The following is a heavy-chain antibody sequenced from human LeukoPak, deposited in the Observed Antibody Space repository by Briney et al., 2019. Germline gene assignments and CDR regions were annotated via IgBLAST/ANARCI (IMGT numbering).Heavy chain of an antibody. Sequence: ASVKVSCKASGYTFTSYYMHWVRQAPGQGLEWMGIINPSGGSTSYAQKFQGRVTMTRDTSTSTVYMELSSLRSEDTAVYYCASLKSDYDISASAFDIWGQGTMVTVSS. D-gene: IGHD3-9*01. J-gene: IGHJ3*02. V-gene: IGHV1-46*01. CDR1: GYTFTSYY. CDR3: ASLKSDYDISASAFDI. CDR2: INPSGGST.